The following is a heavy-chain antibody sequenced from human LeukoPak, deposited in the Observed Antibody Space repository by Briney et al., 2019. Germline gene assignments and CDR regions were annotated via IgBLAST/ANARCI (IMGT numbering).Heavy chain of an antibody. J-gene: IGHJ4*02. V-gene: IGHV4-34*01. CDR2: INHSGST. Sequence: SETLSLTCAVYGGSFNDYYWSWIRQPPGKGLEWIGEINHSGSTKYNLSLKSRVTISVDTSKNQFSLKVSSVTAADTAVYYCARTHRTPFDYWGQGTLVTVSS. CDR3: ARTHRTPFDY. D-gene: IGHD4-23*01. CDR1: GGSFNDYY.